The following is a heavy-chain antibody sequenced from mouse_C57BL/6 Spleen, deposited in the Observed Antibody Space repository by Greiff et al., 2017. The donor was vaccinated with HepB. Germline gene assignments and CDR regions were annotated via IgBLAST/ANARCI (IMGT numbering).Heavy chain of an antibody. CDR2: IYPSDSET. J-gene: IGHJ1*03. D-gene: IGHD2-12*01. V-gene: IGHV1-61*01. Sequence: QVQLQQSGAELVRPGSSVKLSCKASGYTFTSYWMDWVKQRPGQGLEWIGNIYPSDSETHYNQKFKDKATLTVDKSSSTAYMQLSSLTSEDSAVYYCARSVYSPWYFDVWGTGTTVTVSS. CDR3: ARSVYSPWYFDV. CDR1: GYTFTSYW.